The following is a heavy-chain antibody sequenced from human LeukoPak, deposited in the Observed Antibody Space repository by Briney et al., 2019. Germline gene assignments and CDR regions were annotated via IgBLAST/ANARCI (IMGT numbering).Heavy chain of an antibody. CDR3: ARSTPRESDAFDI. CDR1: GYTFTSYD. Sequence: GASVKVSCKASGYTFTSYDMHWVRQAPGQGLEWMGIIYPSGGSTSYAQKFQGRVNMTRDTSTRTVYIELSSPLSGDTAGYYCARSTPRESDAFDIWRKGTMDTVSS. V-gene: IGHV1-46*01. J-gene: IGHJ3*02. CDR2: IYPSGGST.